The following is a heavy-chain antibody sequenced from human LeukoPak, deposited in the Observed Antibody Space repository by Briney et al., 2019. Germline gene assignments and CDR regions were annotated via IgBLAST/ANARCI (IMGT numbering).Heavy chain of an antibody. CDR1: GFTFSSYW. CDR3: ARGSHYGMDV. V-gene: IGHV3-74*01. J-gene: IGHJ6*02. Sequence: GRSLRLSCAASGFTFSSYWMHWVRQAPGKGLIWVSYIKGDGSNIRYAGSVKGRFTVSRDNAKNTLYLEMNSLGAADSAVYYCARGSHYGMDVWGQGTTIIVSS. CDR2: IKGDGSNI.